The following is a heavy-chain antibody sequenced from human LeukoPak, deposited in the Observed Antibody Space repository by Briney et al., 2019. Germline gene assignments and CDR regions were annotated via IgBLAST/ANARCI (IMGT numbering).Heavy chain of an antibody. CDR3: ARAWDTTVVTLRLYY. CDR2: IYSGGST. CDR1: GITVNSNY. Sequence: GGSLRLSCAASGITVNSNYMSWVRQAPGKGLEWVSVIYSGGSTFYADSVKSRFTISRDNSQNTLYLQMNSLRAEDTAVYYCARAWDTTVVTLRLYYWGPGTLVTVSS. V-gene: IGHV3-66*01. D-gene: IGHD5-18*01. J-gene: IGHJ4*02.